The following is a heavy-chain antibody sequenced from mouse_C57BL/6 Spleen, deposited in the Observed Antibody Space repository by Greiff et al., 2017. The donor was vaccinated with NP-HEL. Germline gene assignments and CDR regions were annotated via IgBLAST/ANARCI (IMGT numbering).Heavy chain of an antibody. CDR1: GYTFTSYW. CDR3: AREGDGYFY. D-gene: IGHD2-3*01. J-gene: IGHJ3*01. CDR2: IYPRSGNT. V-gene: IGHV1-55*01. Sequence: QVQLQQPGAELVKPGASVKLSCKASGYTFTSYWMHWVKQRPGRGLEWIGEIYPRSGNTYYNEKFKGKATLTADKSSSTAYMELRSLTSEDSAVYFCAREGDGYFYWGQGTLVTVSA.